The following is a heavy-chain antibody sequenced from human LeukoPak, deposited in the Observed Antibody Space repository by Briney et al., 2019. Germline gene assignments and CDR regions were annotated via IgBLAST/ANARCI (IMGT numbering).Heavy chain of an antibody. D-gene: IGHD3-16*01. V-gene: IGHV3-23*01. CDR2: ISGSGGST. CDR3: AKDVTSYYYYYYGMDV. CDR1: GFTFSSYA. J-gene: IGHJ6*02. Sequence: GGSLRLSCAASGFTFSSYAMSWVRQAPGKGLEWVSAISGSGGSTYYADSVKGRFTISRDNSKNTLYLQMNSLRAEDTAVYYCAKDVTSYYYYYYGMDVWGQGTTVTVSS.